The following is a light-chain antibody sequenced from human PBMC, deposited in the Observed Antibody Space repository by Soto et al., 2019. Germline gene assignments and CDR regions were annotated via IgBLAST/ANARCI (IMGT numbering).Light chain of an antibody. Sequence: QSVLTQPPSVSGAPGQRVTLSCTGSSSNIGAGYEVHWYQQIPGTAPKVLIYSNTHRPSGVPDQFSGSKSGTSASLAITDLQAEDEADYYCQSYDNSLSGFYVFGTGTKATVL. J-gene: IGLJ1*01. CDR3: QSYDNSLSGFYV. CDR1: SSNIGAGYE. CDR2: SNT. V-gene: IGLV1-40*01.